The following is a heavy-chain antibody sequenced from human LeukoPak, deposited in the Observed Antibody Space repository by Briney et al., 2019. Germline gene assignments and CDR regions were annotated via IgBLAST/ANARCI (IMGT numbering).Heavy chain of an antibody. CDR2: ISTSVGRT. D-gene: IGHD2-2*01. V-gene: IGHV3-23*01. CDR3: ARVVPAAKGHAFDI. Sequence: PGGSLRLSCAASGFTFTNYAMSWVRQAPGKGLEWVSGISTSVGRTYYPDSVKGRFTISRDNSQNTLYLQMNSLRAEDTAVYYCARVVPAAKGHAFDIWGQGTMVTVSS. J-gene: IGHJ3*02. CDR1: GFTFTNYA.